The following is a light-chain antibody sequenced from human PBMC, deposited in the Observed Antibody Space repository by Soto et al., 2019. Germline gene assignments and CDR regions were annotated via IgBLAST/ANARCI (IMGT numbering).Light chain of an antibody. CDR1: SSNIGAGYD. Sequence: QSVLTQPPSVSGAPGQRVTISCTGSSSNIGAGYDVHWYQQRPGTAPKLLIYGNKNRPSGVPDRFSGSKSGNSASLAISGLKSEDEADYYCAAWDDGLNGWLFGGGTKVTVL. V-gene: IGLV1-40*01. J-gene: IGLJ3*02. CDR2: GNK. CDR3: AAWDDGLNGWL.